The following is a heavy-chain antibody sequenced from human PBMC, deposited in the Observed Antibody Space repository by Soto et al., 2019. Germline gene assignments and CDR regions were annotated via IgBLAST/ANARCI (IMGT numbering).Heavy chain of an antibody. J-gene: IGHJ6*02. D-gene: IGHD3-10*01. V-gene: IGHV3-7*04. CDR3: ARAPLRMVRGVIIMPKGSYYYGMDV. CDR1: GFTFSSYW. CDR2: IKQDGSEK. Sequence: GGSLRLSCAASGFTFSSYWMSWVRQAPGKGLEWVANIKQDGSEKYYVDSVKGRFTISRDNAKNSLYLQMNSLRAEDTAVYYCARAPLRMVRGVIIMPKGSYYYGMDVWGQGTTVTVSS.